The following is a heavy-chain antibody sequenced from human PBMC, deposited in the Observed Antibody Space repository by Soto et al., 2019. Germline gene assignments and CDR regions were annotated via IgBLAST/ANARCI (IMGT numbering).Heavy chain of an antibody. D-gene: IGHD3-22*01. CDR3: ARDRYYYDSSGYYVGYFDY. V-gene: IGHV3-11*06. CDR1: GFTFSDYY. J-gene: IGHJ4*02. CDR2: ISSSSSYT. Sequence: GGSLRLSCAASGFTFSDYYMSWIRQAPGKGLEWASYISSSSSYTNYADSVKGRFTISRDNAKNSLYLQMNSLRAEDTAVYYCARDRYYYDSSGYYVGYFDYWGQGTLVTVYS.